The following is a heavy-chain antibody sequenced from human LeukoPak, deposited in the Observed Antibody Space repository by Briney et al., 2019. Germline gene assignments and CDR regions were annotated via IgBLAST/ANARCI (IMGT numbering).Heavy chain of an antibody. CDR1: GFTFGSYG. CDR2: ISSSSSYI. J-gene: IGHJ6*04. CDR3: ARLITMVRGVMDV. Sequence: GGSLRLSCAASGFTFGSYGMSWVRQAPGKGLEWVSSISSSSSYIYYADSVKGRFTISRDNAKNSLYLQMNSLRAEDTAVYYCARLITMVRGVMDVWGKGTTVTVSS. D-gene: IGHD3-10*01. V-gene: IGHV3-21*01.